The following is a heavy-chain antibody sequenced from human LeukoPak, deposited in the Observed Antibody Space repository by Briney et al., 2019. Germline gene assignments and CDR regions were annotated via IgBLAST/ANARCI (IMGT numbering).Heavy chain of an antibody. CDR1: GFTFSNYA. Sequence: GGSLRLSCAASGFTFSNYAMTWVRQAPGKGLEWVSGISGSGSGTYYGDSVKGRFTISRDNSKNTLYLQMNSLRAEDTAVYYCAKDRRTGGYYYDSSGYYPSDYWGQGTLVTVSS. V-gene: IGHV3-23*01. J-gene: IGHJ4*02. D-gene: IGHD3-22*01. CDR2: ISGSGSGT. CDR3: AKDRRTGGYYYDSSGYYPSDY.